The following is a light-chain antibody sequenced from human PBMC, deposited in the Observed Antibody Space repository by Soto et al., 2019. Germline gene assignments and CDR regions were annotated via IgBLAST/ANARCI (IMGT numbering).Light chain of an antibody. V-gene: IGKV3-20*01. CDR3: QQYVYPQWT. CDR1: QTGSNSY. J-gene: IGKJ1*01. Sequence: IVLTQSPGTLSLSPGERATLSCRASQTGSNSYLAWYQQKSGQAPRLLIYGVSTRATGIPDRFSGSGSGTEFALTISRLEPEDFAVYICQQYVYPQWTFGPGTKVEIK. CDR2: GVS.